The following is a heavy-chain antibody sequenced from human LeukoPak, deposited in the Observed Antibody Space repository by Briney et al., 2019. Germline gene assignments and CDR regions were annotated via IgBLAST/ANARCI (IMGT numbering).Heavy chain of an antibody. CDR2: IYHSGST. CDR3: ASYLKYYYDSIGYSMDWFDP. D-gene: IGHD3-22*01. V-gene: IGHV4-38-2*02. J-gene: IGHJ5*02. CDR1: GYSISSGYY. Sequence: SETLSLTCTVSGYSISSGYYWGWIRQPPGKGLEWIGSIYHSGSTYYTPSLKSRVTISVDTSKNQFSLKLSSVTAADTAVYYCASYLKYYYDSIGYSMDWFDPWGQGTLVTVSS.